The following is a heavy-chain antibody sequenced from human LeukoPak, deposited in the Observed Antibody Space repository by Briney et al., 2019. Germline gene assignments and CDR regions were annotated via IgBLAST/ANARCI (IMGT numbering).Heavy chain of an antibody. Sequence: ASVKVSCKASGYTFTGYYMHWVRQAPGQGLEWMGWINPNSGGTNYAQKFQGRVTMTRDTSISTAYMELSRLRSDDTAVYYCARDGGYGSGSYRVYYYYMDVWGKRTTVTVSS. CDR1: GYTFTGYY. V-gene: IGHV1-2*02. D-gene: IGHD3-10*01. J-gene: IGHJ6*03. CDR2: INPNSGGT. CDR3: ARDGGYGSGSYRVYYYYMDV.